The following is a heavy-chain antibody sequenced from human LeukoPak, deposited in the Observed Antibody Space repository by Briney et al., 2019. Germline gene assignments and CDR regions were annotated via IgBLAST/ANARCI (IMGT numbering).Heavy chain of an antibody. Sequence: GGSLRLSCAVSGFTFSNVAMSCVRQPPGEGVHWLSSISGSGNTTYYTDSVKGRFTISIDNSKNTLYLQMTGLTAEDTAVHYCAKLKRVGIAPFDDWGGGSLVAVSS. CDR2: ISGSGNTT. CDR3: AKLKRVGIAPFDD. CDR1: GFTFSNVA. V-gene: IGHV3-23*01. D-gene: IGHD3-10*01. J-gene: IGHJ4*02.